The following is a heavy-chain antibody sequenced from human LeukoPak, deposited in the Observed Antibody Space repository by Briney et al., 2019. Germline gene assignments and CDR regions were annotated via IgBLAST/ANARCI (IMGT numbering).Heavy chain of an antibody. J-gene: IGHJ4*02. V-gene: IGHV4-39*01. CDR2: IYYSGST. D-gene: IGHD5-18*01. CDR3: ARGYSYGHPFDY. CDR1: GGSISSSSYY. Sequence: SETLSLTCTVSGGSISSSSYYWGWLRQPPGKGLEWIGSIYYSGSTYYNPSLKTRVTISVDTSKNQFSLKLSSVTAADTAVYYCARGYSYGHPFDYWGQGTLVTVSS.